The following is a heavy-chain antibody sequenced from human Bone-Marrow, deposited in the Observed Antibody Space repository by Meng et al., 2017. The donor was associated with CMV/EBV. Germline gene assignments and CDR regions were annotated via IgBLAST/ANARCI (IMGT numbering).Heavy chain of an antibody. Sequence: GESLKISCAASGFTFSSYSMNWVRQAPGKGLEWVSSISSSSSYIYYADSVKGRFTISRDNAKNSLYLQMNSLRAEDTAVYYCAREKVYCSSTSCFTRRSYYYGMDVWGQGTTVAASS. CDR1: GFTFSSYS. D-gene: IGHD2-2*02. V-gene: IGHV3-21*01. CDR3: AREKVYCSSTSCFTRRSYYYGMDV. CDR2: ISSSSSYI. J-gene: IGHJ6*02.